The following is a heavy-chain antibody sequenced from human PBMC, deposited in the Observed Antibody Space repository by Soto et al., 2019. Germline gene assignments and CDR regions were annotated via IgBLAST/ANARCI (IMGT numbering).Heavy chain of an antibody. CDR2: IKPNSGGT. CDR1: GYTFTGYY. J-gene: IGHJ6*02. D-gene: IGHD3-10*01. Sequence: GASVKVSCKASGYTFTGYYMHWVRQAPGQGLEWMGWIKPNSGGTNYAQKFQGRVTMTRDTSISTAYMELSRLRSDDTAVYYCASGDSGRDYYDDDYGMDVWGQGTTVTVSS. V-gene: IGHV1-2*02. CDR3: ASGDSGRDYYDDDYGMDV.